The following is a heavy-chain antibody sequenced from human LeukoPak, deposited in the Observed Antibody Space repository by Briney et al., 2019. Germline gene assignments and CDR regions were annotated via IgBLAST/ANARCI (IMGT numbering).Heavy chain of an antibody. Sequence: GGSLRLSCAASGFTFSNYAMSWVRQAPGKGLEWVSAISGSGDSTYYADFVKGRFTISRDNSKNTLYLQMNSLRAEDTAVYYCAKTHDNSDYYYFQHWGQGTLVTVSS. D-gene: IGHD4-11*01. CDR2: ISGSGDST. V-gene: IGHV3-23*01. CDR1: GFTFSNYA. J-gene: IGHJ1*01. CDR3: AKTHDNSDYYYFQH.